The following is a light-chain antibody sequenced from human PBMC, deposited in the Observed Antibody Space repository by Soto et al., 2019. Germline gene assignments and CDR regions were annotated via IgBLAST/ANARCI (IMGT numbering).Light chain of an antibody. CDR1: QGISSY. J-gene: IGKJ4*01. CDR3: QQYYSYPRT. V-gene: IGKV1-8*01. CDR2: AAS. Sequence: AIRMTQSPSSFSASTGDRVTITCRASQGISSYLAWYQQKPGKAPKLLICAASTLQSGVPSRFSGSGSGTDFTLTISCLQSEDFATYYCQQYYSYPRTFGGGTKVEIK.